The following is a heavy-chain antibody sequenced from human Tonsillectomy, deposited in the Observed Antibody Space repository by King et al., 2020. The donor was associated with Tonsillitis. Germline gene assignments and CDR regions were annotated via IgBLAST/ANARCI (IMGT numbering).Heavy chain of an antibody. J-gene: IGHJ6*02. Sequence: VQLVASGGGLVTPGGSLRLSCAASGFTFSDYYMRWVRQAPGKGLEWLSYISGSGTTISYADSVRVRFTISRDNAQNSLYLQMTSLRAEDTAWYYWAGERGEWGTSDGEPRPGRDGGGQGTTVTV. CDR3: AGERGEWGTSDGEPRPGRDG. CDR1: GFTFSDYY. V-gene: IGHV3-11*01. CDR2: ISGSGTTI. D-gene: IGHD3-16*01.